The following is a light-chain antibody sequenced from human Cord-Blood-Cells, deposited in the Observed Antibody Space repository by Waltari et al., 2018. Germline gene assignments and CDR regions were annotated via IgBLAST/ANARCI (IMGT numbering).Light chain of an antibody. Sequence: EIVLTQSPATLSLSPGERATLSCGASQSVSSYLAWYQQKPGQAPRLLIYDASNRATGIPARFSGSGSGTDFTLTISSLEPEDFAVYYCQQRSNGVTFGPGTKVDIK. CDR2: DAS. V-gene: IGKV3-11*01. J-gene: IGKJ3*01. CDR1: QSVSSY. CDR3: QQRSNGVT.